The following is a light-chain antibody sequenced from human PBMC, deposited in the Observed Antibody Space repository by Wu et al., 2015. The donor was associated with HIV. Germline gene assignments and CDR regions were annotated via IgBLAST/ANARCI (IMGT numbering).Light chain of an antibody. CDR3: QQYGTSPYS. J-gene: IGKJ2*03. CDR2: GAS. CDR1: QSVTNNY. Sequence: EIVLTQSPGTLSLSPGERATLSCRASQSVTNNYLAWYQQKPGQAPRVLIYGASSRATGIPDRFSGGGSGTDFSLTISRLEPEDFAVYYCQQYGTSPYSFGQGTKLEI. V-gene: IGKV3-20*01.